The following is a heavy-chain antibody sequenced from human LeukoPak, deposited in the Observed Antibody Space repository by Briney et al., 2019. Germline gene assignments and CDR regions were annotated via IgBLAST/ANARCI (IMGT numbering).Heavy chain of an antibody. D-gene: IGHD6-13*01. V-gene: IGHV3-23*01. CDR2: ISGSGGST. Sequence: GRSLRLSCAASGFTFINFGMSWVRQAPGKGLEWVSDISGSGGSTYYADSVKGRFTISRDNSKNTLNLQMNSLRAEDTAVYYCAKFSSWLSFFDYWGQGTLVTVSS. J-gene: IGHJ4*02. CDR1: GFTFINFG. CDR3: AKFSSWLSFFDY.